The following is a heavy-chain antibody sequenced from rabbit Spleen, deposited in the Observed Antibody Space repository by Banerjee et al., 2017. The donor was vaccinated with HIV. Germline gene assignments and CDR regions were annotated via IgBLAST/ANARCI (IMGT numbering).Heavy chain of an antibody. CDR3: ARDGAGGSYFAL. D-gene: IGHD8-1*01. Sequence: QSLEESGGDLVKPGASLTLTCTASGIDFSSSYYICWVRQAPGKGLEWIGYIDPVFGITYYANWVNGRFSISRENAQNTVLLQMTSLTAADTATYFCARDGAGGSYFALWGPGTLVTVS. J-gene: IGHJ4*01. V-gene: IGHV1S40*01. CDR2: IDPVFGIT. CDR1: GIDFSSSYY.